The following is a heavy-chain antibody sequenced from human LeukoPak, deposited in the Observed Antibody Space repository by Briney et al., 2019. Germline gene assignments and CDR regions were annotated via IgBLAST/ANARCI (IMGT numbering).Heavy chain of an antibody. J-gene: IGHJ4*02. V-gene: IGHV4-59*01. CDR1: GASISPYY. D-gene: IGHD6-19*01. Sequence: PSETLSLTCSVSGASISPYYWVWIRQPPGKGLEWIGYVFYNGRTSYNPSLKSRVTISVDTSKNQFSLKLSSVTAADTAVYYCARIYSSGWSPYYFDYWGQGTLVTVSS. CDR2: VFYNGRT. CDR3: ARIYSSGWSPYYFDY.